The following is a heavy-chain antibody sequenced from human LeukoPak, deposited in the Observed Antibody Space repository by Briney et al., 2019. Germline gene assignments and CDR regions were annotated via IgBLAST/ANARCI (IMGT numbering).Heavy chain of an antibody. CDR3: ARDVKYYYDSSGYYLTGIDAFDI. CDR2: ISSSSSYI. V-gene: IGHV3-21*01. D-gene: IGHD3-22*01. Sequence: GGSLRLSCAASGFTFSSYSMNWVRQAPGKGLEWVSSISSSSSYIYYADSVKGRFTISRDNAKNSLYLQMNSLRAEDTAAYYCARDVKYYYDSSGYYLTGIDAFDIWGQGTMVTVSS. CDR1: GFTFSSYS. J-gene: IGHJ3*02.